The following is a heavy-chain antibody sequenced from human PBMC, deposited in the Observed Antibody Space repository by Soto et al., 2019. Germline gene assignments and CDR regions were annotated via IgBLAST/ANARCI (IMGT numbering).Heavy chain of an antibody. D-gene: IGHD6-19*01. V-gene: IGHV3-23*01. J-gene: IGHJ4*02. CDR1: GFTFSSYA. CDR3: AKDGAQWLVRYFDY. Sequence: GGSLRLSCAASGFTFSSYAVSWVRQAPGKGLEWVSGISGNGGTTYYADSVKGRFTISRDNSKNTLYLQMNSLRAEDTAVYYCAKDGAQWLVRYFDYWGQGTLVTVSS. CDR2: ISGNGGTT.